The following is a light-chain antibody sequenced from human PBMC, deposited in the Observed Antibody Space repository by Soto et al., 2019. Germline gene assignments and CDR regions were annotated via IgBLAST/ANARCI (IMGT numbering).Light chain of an antibody. CDR2: DAS. CDR3: QHYDTFPYT. CDR1: QSIDNW. Sequence: DIQLTQSPSFVSASVGDRVTITCRAIQSIDNWLAWYQQKPGKAPKLLIYDASTLESGVSSGFSGSGSGTEFTLTIRSLRPDDFATYYCQHYDTFPYTFGQGTKLEIK. V-gene: IGKV1-5*01. J-gene: IGKJ2*01.